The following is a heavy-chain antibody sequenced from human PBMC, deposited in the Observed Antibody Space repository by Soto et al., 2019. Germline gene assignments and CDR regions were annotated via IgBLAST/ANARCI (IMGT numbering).Heavy chain of an antibody. Sequence: QVQLQESGPGLVKPSETLSLTCTVSGGSISNRNYYWGWIRQPPGKGLEWIGSIYYSGTTYYSPSLKRRVTISVDTSKNQFSLKLSSMTAADTAVYYCARHPPGYTYGYGIDYWGQGLLVTVSS. CDR3: ARHPPGYTYGYGIDY. J-gene: IGHJ4*02. V-gene: IGHV4-39*01. D-gene: IGHD5-18*01. CDR2: IYYSGTT. CDR1: GGSISNRNYY.